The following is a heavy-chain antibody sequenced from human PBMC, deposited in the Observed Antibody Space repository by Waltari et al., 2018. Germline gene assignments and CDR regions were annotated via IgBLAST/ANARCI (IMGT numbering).Heavy chain of an antibody. CDR3: GIVLMSTAIYGMDV. CDR2: IIPNFGTT. Sequence: QVQLVQSGAEVKKPGSSVMVSCKASGGTFSSYQITWVRQAPGQGLEWMGGIIPNFGTTNYAQRFQGRVTITADESTSTAYMELSSLRSDDTAVYYCGIVLMSTAIYGMDVWGQGTTVVVSS. CDR1: GGTFSSYQ. V-gene: IGHV1-69*01. J-gene: IGHJ6*02. D-gene: IGHD2-21*02.